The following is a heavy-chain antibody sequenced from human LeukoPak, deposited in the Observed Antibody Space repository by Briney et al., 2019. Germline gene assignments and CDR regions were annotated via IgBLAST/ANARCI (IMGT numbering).Heavy chain of an antibody. CDR2: IYYSGST. CDR3: ARTPPRDGYNSDPYYFDY. CDR1: GGSISSGDYY. V-gene: IGHV4-30-4*01. D-gene: IGHD5-24*01. Sequence: SETLSLTCTVSGGSISSGDYYWSWIRQPPGKGLEWIGYIYYSGSTYYNPSLKSRVTISVDTSKNQFSLKLSSVIAADTAVYYCARTPPRDGYNSDPYYFDYWGQGTLVTVSS. J-gene: IGHJ4*02.